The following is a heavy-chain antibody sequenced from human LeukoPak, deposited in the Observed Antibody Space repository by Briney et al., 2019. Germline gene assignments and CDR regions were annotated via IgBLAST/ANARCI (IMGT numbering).Heavy chain of an antibody. D-gene: IGHD3-22*01. CDR1: GYTFTSYG. Sequence: ASVTVSCTASGYTFTSYGISWVRQAPGQGLEWMGWISAYNGNTNYAQKLQGRVTMTTDTSTSTAHMELRSLRSDDTAVYYCARDIYYDSSGYADYWGQGTLVTVSS. V-gene: IGHV1-18*01. J-gene: IGHJ4*02. CDR3: ARDIYYDSSGYADY. CDR2: ISAYNGNT.